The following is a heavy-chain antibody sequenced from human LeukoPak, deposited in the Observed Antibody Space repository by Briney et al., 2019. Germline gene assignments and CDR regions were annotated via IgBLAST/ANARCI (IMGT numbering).Heavy chain of an antibody. D-gene: IGHD1-26*01. CDR2: INHSGST. J-gene: IGHJ4*02. Sequence: SETLSLTCAVYGGSFSGYYWSWIRQPPGKGLEWIGEINHSGSTNYNPSLESRVTISVDTSKNQFSLKLNSVTAADTAVYYCASSQYSGSYYVLYWGQGTLVTVSS. CDR1: GGSFSGYY. V-gene: IGHV4-34*01. CDR3: ASSQYSGSYYVLY.